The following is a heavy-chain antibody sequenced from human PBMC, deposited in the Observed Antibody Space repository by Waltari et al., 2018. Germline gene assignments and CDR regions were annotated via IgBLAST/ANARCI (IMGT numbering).Heavy chain of an antibody. J-gene: IGHJ4*02. CDR3: ARQNIHSYGYGYFDF. Sequence: EVQLEQSGAEVKKPGESLKISCNGSGYSFAKYWIGWVRQMPGKGLEWMGVMYPGDANTKYSLSFQGQVTISAETSISTAYLQWSSLKASDTAIYFCARQNIHSYGYGYFDFWGQGTLVTVSS. D-gene: IGHD5-18*01. V-gene: IGHV5-51*01. CDR1: GYSFAKYW. CDR2: MYPGDANT.